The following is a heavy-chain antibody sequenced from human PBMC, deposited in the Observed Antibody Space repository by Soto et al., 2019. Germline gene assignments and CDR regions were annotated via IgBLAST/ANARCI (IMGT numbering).Heavy chain of an antibody. CDR2: IYYSGST. CDR3: ARLYYHDSRGYPNWFHP. Sequence: PSETLSLTCTVSGGSISSGDYYWSWIRQPPGKGLEWIGYIYYSGSTYYNPSLKTRATISVDTSNNQSSLQMSSVAAADTAVYYCARLYYHDSRGYPNWFHPWRQ. V-gene: IGHV4-30-4*01. D-gene: IGHD3-22*01. CDR1: GGSISSGDYY. J-gene: IGHJ5*02.